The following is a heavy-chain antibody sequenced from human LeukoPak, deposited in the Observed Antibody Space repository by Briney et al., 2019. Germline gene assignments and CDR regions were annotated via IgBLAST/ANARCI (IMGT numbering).Heavy chain of an antibody. CDR3: ARGGEGGTLDYFDY. CDR2: INPSGGST. V-gene: IGHV1-46*01. Sequence: GSSVKVACKASGYTFTSYYIHWVRQAPGQGLEWMGMINPSGGSTRFAQKFQGRVTMARDTSTSTVYMELSSLRSEDTAVYYCARGGEGGTLDYFDYWGQGTLVTVS. D-gene: IGHD3-16*01. J-gene: IGHJ4*02. CDR1: GYTFTSYY.